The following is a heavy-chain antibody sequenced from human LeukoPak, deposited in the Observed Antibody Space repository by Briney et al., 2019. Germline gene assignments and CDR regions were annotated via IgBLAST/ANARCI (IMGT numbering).Heavy chain of an antibody. CDR1: GYTFTSYY. V-gene: IGHV1-46*01. J-gene: IGHJ3*02. CDR3: ARDPEYYYGSGDAFDI. D-gene: IGHD3-10*01. Sequence: ASVKVSCKASGYTFTSYYMHWVRQAPGQGLEWMGIINPSGGSTSYAQKFQGRVTMTRDTSTSTVYMELSSLRSEDTAVYYCARDPEYYYGSGDAFDIWGQGTMVTVSS. CDR2: INPSGGST.